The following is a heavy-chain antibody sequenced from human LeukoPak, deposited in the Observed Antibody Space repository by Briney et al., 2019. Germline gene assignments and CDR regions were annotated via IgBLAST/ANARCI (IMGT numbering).Heavy chain of an antibody. Sequence: ASVKISCKASGYTFTAYGISWVRQAPGQGLEWMGWISANNGNTNYAQKVQGRVTMTRDTSTSTAYMELRSLRYDDTAVYYCSRDDGPFGGVRFDHWGQGTLVTVSS. D-gene: IGHD3-16*01. CDR1: GYTFTAYG. J-gene: IGHJ4*02. V-gene: IGHV1-18*01. CDR2: ISANNGNT. CDR3: SRDDGPFGGVRFDH.